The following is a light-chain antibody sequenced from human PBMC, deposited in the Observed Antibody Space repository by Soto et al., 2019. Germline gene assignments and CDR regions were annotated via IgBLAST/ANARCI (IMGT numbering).Light chain of an antibody. CDR3: QQRSRSPWT. V-gene: IGKV3-11*01. Sequence: IVLTQSPATLSLSPRERATLYCMASQSISRFLAWYQQKPGQAPRLLIYDASIKATGVPARFSGSGSGTDFTLTISSPEPEDFAVYYCQQRSRSPWTFGQGTKVDIK. CDR2: DAS. J-gene: IGKJ1*01. CDR1: QSISRF.